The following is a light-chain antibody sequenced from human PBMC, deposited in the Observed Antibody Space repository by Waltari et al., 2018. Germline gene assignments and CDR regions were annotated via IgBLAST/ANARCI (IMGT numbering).Light chain of an antibody. CDR1: QGISNY. J-gene: IGKJ4*01. CDR2: AAS. V-gene: IGKV1-9*01. CDR3: QQVNTYPLT. Sequence: DIQLTQSPSFLSASAGDRVTITRRASQGISNYLVWYQQKPGEAPKLLIHAASNLQSGVPSRFSGSGSGTEFTLTISSLQPEDFATYYCQQVNTYPLTFGGGTKVEIK.